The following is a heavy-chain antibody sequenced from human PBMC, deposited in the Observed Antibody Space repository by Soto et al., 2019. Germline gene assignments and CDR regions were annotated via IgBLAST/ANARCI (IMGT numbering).Heavy chain of an antibody. CDR3: TTGSVEGV. Sequence: QLVESGGGLVRPGGSLRLSCSASGFSISSAWMNWVRQAPGKGLEWVGRIRTKIEGETTHYAAPVNGRFTVSRDDSKNMLYLQMNSLKADATALYYCTTGSVEGVGGQGTTVTVSS. CDR1: GFSISSAW. V-gene: IGHV3-15*07. J-gene: IGHJ6*02. CDR2: IRTKIEGETT. D-gene: IGHD2-15*01.